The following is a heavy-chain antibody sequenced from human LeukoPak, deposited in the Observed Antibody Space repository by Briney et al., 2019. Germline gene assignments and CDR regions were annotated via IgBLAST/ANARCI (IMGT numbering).Heavy chain of an antibody. D-gene: IGHD1-26*01. V-gene: IGHV1-3*03. CDR3: ARGVGATISYYHYYIDV. CDR2: INAGNGNT. CDR1: GYTFTSYA. Sequence: EASVKVSCKASGYTFTSYAMHWVRQAPGQRLELMGWINAGNGNTKYSQEFQGRGTITRNTSISTVYMELSSLRSEDTAVYYCARGVGATISYYHYYIDVWGKGTTVTVSS. J-gene: IGHJ6*03.